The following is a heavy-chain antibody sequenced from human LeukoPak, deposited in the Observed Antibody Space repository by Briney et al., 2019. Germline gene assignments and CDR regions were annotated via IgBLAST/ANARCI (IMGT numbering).Heavy chain of an antibody. CDR3: ARQDADGDLERDAFDI. CDR1: GGSISSGGYY. CDR2: IYYSGST. J-gene: IGHJ3*02. Sequence: TLSLTCTVSGGSISSGGYYWSWIRQHPGKGLEWIGYIYYSGSTYYNPSLKSRVTISVDTSKNQFSLKLSSVTAADTAVYYCARQDADGDLERDAFDIWGQGTMVTVSS. V-gene: IGHV4-31*03. D-gene: IGHD4-17*01.